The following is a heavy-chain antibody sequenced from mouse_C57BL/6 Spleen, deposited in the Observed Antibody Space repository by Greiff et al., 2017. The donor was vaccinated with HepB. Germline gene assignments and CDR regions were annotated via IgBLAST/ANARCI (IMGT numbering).Heavy chain of an antibody. CDR2: IYPGDGDT. V-gene: IGHV1-82*01. CDR1: GYAFSSSW. D-gene: IGHD1-1*01. Sequence: QVQLKESGPELVKPGASVKISCKASGYAFSSSWMNWVKQRPGKGLEWIGRIYPGDGDTNYNGKFKGKATLTADKSSSTAYMQLSSLTSEDSAVYFCARQLTTVLDYWGQGTTLTVSS. J-gene: IGHJ2*01. CDR3: ARQLTTVLDY.